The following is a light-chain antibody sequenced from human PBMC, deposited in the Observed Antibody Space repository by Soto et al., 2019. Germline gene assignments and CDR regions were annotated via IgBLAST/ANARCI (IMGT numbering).Light chain of an antibody. CDR1: QSVSSE. V-gene: IGKV3-15*01. CDR3: QQYNNWPPLT. Sequence: EIVFTQSPGTLSLSPGERVTLSCRASQSVSSEYLAWYQQKPDQAPRLLIYGASTRATGIPARFSGSGSGTEFTLTISSLQSEDFAVYYCQQYNNWPPLTFGGGTKVDIK. CDR2: GAS. J-gene: IGKJ4*01.